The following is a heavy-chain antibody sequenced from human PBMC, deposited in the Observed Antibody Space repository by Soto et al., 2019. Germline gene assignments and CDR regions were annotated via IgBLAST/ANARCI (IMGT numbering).Heavy chain of an antibody. D-gene: IGHD3-3*01. J-gene: IGHJ4*02. CDR1: GYTFTSYD. CDR2: MNPNSGNT. CDR3: ARVYCDFTTLDY. V-gene: IGHV1-8*01. Sequence: ASVKVSCKASGYTFTSYDINWVRQATGQGLEWMGWMNPNSGNTGYAQKFQGRVTMTRNTSISTAYMELSSLRSEDTAVYYCARVYCDFTTLDYCGQRSLVPVSA.